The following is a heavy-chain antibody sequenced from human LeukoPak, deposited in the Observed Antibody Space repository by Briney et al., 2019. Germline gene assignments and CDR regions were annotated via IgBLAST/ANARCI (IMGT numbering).Heavy chain of an antibody. CDR3: AKGGNSVGSSGYLLDAFDF. CDR2: ISYDGSNK. J-gene: IGHJ3*01. Sequence: GGSLRLSCAASGFTFSSYGMHWVRQAPGKGLEWVAVISYDGSNKYYADSVKGRFTISRDNSKNTLYLQMNRLRAEGTAVYYCAKGGNSVGSSGYLLDAFDFWGPGKMVTVSS. CDR1: GFTFSSYG. V-gene: IGHV3-30*18. D-gene: IGHD3-22*01.